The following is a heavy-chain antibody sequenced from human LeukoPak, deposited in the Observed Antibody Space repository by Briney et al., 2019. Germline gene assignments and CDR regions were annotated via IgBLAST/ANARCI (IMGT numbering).Heavy chain of an antibody. D-gene: IGHD3-3*01. CDR3: ARYYDFWNGPYYFDY. Sequence: GGSLRLSCAASGFTFSSYAMSWVRQAPGKGLEWVSAISGSGGSTYYADSVKGRFTISRDNSKNTLYLQMNSLRAEDTAVYYCARYYDFWNGPYYFDYWGQGTLVTVSS. CDR2: ISGSGGST. J-gene: IGHJ4*02. CDR1: GFTFSSYA. V-gene: IGHV3-23*01.